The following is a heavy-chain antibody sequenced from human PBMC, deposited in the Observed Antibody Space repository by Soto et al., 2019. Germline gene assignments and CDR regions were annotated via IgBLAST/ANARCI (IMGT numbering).Heavy chain of an antibody. Sequence: QVQLVQSGAEVKKPGSSVKVSCKASGGTFSSYAISWVRQAPGQGLEWMGGIIPIFGTANYAQKFQGRVRITADQSTSTAYMELSSLRSEDTAVYYCASSPPEPTSARSIYYYYGMDVWVQGTTVTVSS. CDR2: IIPIFGTA. CDR3: ASSPPEPTSARSIYYYYGMDV. CDR1: GGTFSSYA. J-gene: IGHJ6*02. V-gene: IGHV1-69*01. D-gene: IGHD2-2*01.